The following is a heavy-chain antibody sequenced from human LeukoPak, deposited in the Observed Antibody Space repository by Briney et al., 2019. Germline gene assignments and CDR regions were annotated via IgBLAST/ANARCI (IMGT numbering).Heavy chain of an antibody. CDR3: ARDQDYGDAFDI. Sequence: ASVKVSCKASGGTFSSYAISWVRQAPGQGLEWMGGIIPIFGTANYAQKFQGRVTITADESTSTAYMELSSLRSEDTAVYYCARDQDYGDAFDIWGQGTMVTVSS. CDR2: IIPIFGTA. D-gene: IGHD3-16*01. CDR1: GGTFSSYA. V-gene: IGHV1-69*13. J-gene: IGHJ3*02.